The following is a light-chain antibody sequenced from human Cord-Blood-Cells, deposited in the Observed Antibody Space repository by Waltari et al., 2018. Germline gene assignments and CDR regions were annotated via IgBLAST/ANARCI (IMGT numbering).Light chain of an antibody. CDR1: QSVSSY. V-gene: IGKV3-11*01. CDR2: DAS. Sequence: EIVLTQSPATLSLSPGEKATLSCSASQSVSSYLAWYQQKPGQAPRLLIDDASTRATGSPARFSGSGSGTDFTLTISSLEPEDFAVYYCQQRSNWPPTFGGGTKVEIK. J-gene: IGKJ4*01. CDR3: QQRSNWPPT.